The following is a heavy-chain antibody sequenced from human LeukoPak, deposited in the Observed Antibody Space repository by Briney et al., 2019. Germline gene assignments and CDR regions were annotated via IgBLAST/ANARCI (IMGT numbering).Heavy chain of an antibody. CDR3: ARGKEGRRESPGYGMDV. Sequence: PGGSLRLSCAASGFTFSSHPMHWVRQAPGKALEWVAVTSYDGSNKYFADSVKGRFTISRDNSKNTLYLQMNSLRAEDTAVYYCARGKEGRRESPGYGMDVWGQGTTVTVSS. CDR1: GFTFSSHP. D-gene: IGHD3-10*01. CDR2: TSYDGSNK. J-gene: IGHJ6*02. V-gene: IGHV3-30-3*01.